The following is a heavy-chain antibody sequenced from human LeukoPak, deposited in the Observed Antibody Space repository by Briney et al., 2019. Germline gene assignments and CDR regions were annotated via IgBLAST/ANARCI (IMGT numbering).Heavy chain of an antibody. Sequence: GGSLRLSCAASEFSFNNFAMYWVRQAPGKELEWLAVISYDGSITYYADSVKGRFTISRDNSNNTLHLQMNSLRAEDTALYYCAREDNPLWFDPWGQGTLVIVSS. CDR1: EFSFNNFA. J-gene: IGHJ5*02. V-gene: IGHV3-30-3*01. D-gene: IGHD5-24*01. CDR3: AREDNPLWFDP. CDR2: ISYDGSIT.